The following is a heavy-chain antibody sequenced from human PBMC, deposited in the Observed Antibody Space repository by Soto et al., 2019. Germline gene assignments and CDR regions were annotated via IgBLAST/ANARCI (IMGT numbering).Heavy chain of an antibody. D-gene: IGHD3-22*01. V-gene: IGHV3-30*18. J-gene: IGHJ5*02. CDR2: ISYDGSNK. CDR3: AKDGYDSSGEEWRFDP. CDR1: GFTFSSYG. Sequence: GGSLRLSCAASGFTFSSYGMHWVRQAPGKGLEWVAVISYDGSNKYYADSVKGRFTISRDNSKNTLYLQMNSLRAEDTAVYYCAKDGYDSSGEEWRFDPWGQGTLVTVSS.